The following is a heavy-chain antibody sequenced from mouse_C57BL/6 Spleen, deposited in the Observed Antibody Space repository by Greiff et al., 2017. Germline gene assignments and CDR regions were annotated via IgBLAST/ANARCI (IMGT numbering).Heavy chain of an antibody. D-gene: IGHD2-4*01. Sequence: QVQLKESGAELVKPGASVKISCKASGYAFSSYWMNWVKQRPGKGLEWIGQIYPGDGDTNYNGKFKGKATLTADKSSSTAYMQLSSLTSEDSAVXFCASYYDEYAMDYWGQGTSLTVSS. V-gene: IGHV1-80*01. J-gene: IGHJ4*01. CDR2: IYPGDGDT. CDR3: ASYYDEYAMDY. CDR1: GYAFSSYW.